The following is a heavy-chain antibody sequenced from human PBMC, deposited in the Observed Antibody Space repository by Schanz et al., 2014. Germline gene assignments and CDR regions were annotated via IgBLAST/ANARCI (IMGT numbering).Heavy chain of an antibody. CDR3: AKVGPYSGSLGAFDI. V-gene: IGHV3-23*04. J-gene: IGHJ3*02. Sequence: VQLVESGGGVVRPGRSLRLSCAASGFTFSSYAMSWVRQAPGKGLEWVSAITDSGGSTYYADSVKGRFTISRDNSKNTLYLQMNSLRAEDSAVYYCAKVGPYSGSLGAFDIGGQGTMVTVSS. CDR2: ITDSGGST. CDR1: GFTFSSYA. D-gene: IGHD1-26*01.